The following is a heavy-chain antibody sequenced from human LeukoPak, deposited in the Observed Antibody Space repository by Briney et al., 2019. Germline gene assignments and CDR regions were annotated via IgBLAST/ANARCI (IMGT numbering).Heavy chain of an antibody. D-gene: IGHD1-14*01. J-gene: IGHJ5*02. V-gene: IGHV3-23*01. Sequence: GGSLRLSCAASGFTFDAYGMAWVRQTPGKALEWVSTISAGGGNTHYADSIKGRFTISRDNSRNILYLEMNSLRADDSATYYCTKDAGPTYDWFDPWGQGTRVTASS. CDR3: TKDAGPTYDWFDP. CDR2: ISAGGGNT. CDR1: GFTFDAYG.